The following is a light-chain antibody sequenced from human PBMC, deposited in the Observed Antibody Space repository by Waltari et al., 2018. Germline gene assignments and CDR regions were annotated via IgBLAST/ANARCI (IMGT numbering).Light chain of an antibody. CDR1: SSNHEITY. Sequence: QSVLTPPPSASAPPGQRVTISCSGSSSNHEITYVYWYQQLPGPAPKLLIYRNNQRPSGFPDRFSGSKSGTSASLAISGLRSEDEADYYCATWDVSLSGWVFGGGTKLTVL. V-gene: IGLV1-47*01. J-gene: IGLJ3*02. CDR2: RNN. CDR3: ATWDVSLSGWV.